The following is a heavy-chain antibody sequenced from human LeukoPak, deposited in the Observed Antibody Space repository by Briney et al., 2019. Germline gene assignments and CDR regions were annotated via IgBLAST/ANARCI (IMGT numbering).Heavy chain of an antibody. CDR1: GYTFTGYY. V-gene: IGHV1-8*02. J-gene: IGHJ5*02. CDR2: VNPNSGDT. Sequence: ASVKVSCKASGYTFTGYYMHWVRQAPGQGLEWMGWVNPNSGDTDYAQKFQGRLTMTRNTSISTAYIELSGLRLEDTAVYYCSRGPRFDPWGQGTQVTVSS. CDR3: SRGPRFDP.